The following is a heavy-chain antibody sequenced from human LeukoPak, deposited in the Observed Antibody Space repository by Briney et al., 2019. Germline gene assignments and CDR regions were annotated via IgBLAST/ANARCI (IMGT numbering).Heavy chain of an antibody. Sequence: SGGSLRLSCAASGFTFSSYGMNWVRQAPGKGLEWASAISGSGINTYYADSVKGRFTISRDNSKNTLYLQMNSLRAEDTAVYYCARRAGAYSHPYDYWGQGTLVTVSS. D-gene: IGHD4/OR15-4a*01. CDR3: ARRAGAYSHPYDY. J-gene: IGHJ4*02. CDR1: GFTFSSYG. CDR2: ISGSGINT. V-gene: IGHV3-23*01.